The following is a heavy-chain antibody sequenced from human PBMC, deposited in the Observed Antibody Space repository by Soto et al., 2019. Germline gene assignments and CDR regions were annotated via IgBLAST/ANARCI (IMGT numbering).Heavy chain of an antibody. J-gene: IGHJ6*02. V-gene: IGHV1-58*01. D-gene: IGHD3-3*01. CDR1: GFTFTSSA. CDR2: IVVGSGNT. CDR3: AADSRNYDFWSGYLNPDYYYYYGMDV. Sequence: SVKVSCKASGFTFTSSAVQRGRQARGQRLEWIGWIVVGSGNTNYAQKFQERVTITRDMSTSTAYMELSSLRSEDTAVYCCAADSRNYDFWSGYLNPDYYYYYGMDVWGQGTTVTVSS.